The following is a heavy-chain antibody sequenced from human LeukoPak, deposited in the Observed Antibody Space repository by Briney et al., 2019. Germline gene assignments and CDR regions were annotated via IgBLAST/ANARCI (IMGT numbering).Heavy chain of an antibody. CDR3: ARAFGETTVTTFLDY. V-gene: IGHV3-48*04. CDR1: GFALKSYS. D-gene: IGHD4-17*01. J-gene: IGHJ4*02. CDR2: ISSSGSTI. Sequence: GGSLRLSCAGSGFALKSYSLSWVRQAPGMGLEWVSYISSSGSTIYYADSVKGRLTISRDNAKNSLYLQMNSLRAEDTAVYYCARAFGETTVTTFLDYWGQGTLVTVSS.